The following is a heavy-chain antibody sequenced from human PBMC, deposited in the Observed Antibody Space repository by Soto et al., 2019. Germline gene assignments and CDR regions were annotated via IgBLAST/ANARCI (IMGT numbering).Heavy chain of an antibody. Sequence: QVQLVQSGAEVKKPGASVKVSCKTSGYTFTSYHMHWVRQAPGQGLEWVGIINPSGGATKYAQKFQGRVTMTRDTSTSTVYMELSTLTSEDTAVYYCVRELSGGYFDYWGQGTLVTVSS. CDR3: VRELSGGYFDY. V-gene: IGHV1-46*01. CDR1: GYTFTSYH. CDR2: INPSGGAT. J-gene: IGHJ4*02. D-gene: IGHD7-27*01.